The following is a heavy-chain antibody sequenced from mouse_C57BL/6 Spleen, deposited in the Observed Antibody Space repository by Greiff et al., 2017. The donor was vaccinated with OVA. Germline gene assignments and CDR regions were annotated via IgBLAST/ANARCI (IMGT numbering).Heavy chain of an antibody. CDR2: INPSSGYT. CDR3: ARSTMVTTGAMDY. CDR1: GYTFTSYW. Sequence: QVHVKQSGAELAKPGASVKLSCKASGYTFTSYWMHWVKQRPGQGLEWIGYINPSSGYTKYNQKFKDKATLTADKSSSTAYMQLSSLTYEDSAVYYCARSTMVTTGAMDYWGQGTSVTVSS. D-gene: IGHD2-2*01. J-gene: IGHJ4*01. V-gene: IGHV1-7*01.